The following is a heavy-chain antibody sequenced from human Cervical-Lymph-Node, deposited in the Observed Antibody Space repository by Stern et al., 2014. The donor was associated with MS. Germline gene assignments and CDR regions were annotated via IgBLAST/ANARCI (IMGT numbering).Heavy chain of an antibody. D-gene: IGHD3-9*01. CDR2: IYYSGST. J-gene: IGHJ3*02. Sequence: QVQLQESGPGLVKPSETLSLTCTVSGGSVSSGSYYWSWIRQPPGKGLEXIGYIYYSGSTNYNPSLKSRVTISVDTSKNQFSLKLSSVTAADTAVYYCARTTTRLLRYFDWLHDAFDIWGQGTMVTVSS. CDR3: ARTTTRLLRYFDWLHDAFDI. CDR1: GGSVSSGSYY. V-gene: IGHV4-61*01.